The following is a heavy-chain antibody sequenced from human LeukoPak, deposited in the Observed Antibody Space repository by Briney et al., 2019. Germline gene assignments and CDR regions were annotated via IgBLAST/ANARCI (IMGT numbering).Heavy chain of an antibody. CDR1: GFTFSEYY. D-gene: IGHD5-12*01. J-gene: IGHJ6*03. V-gene: IGHV3-11*04. CDR3: ARGPGGYDFYYYYMDV. Sequence: PGGSLRLSCAASGFTFSEYYMSCIRQAPGKGLEWVSYISSSGSTIYYADSVKGRFTISRDNAKNSLYLQMNSLRAEDTAVYYCARGPGGYDFYYYYMDVWGKGTTVTVSS. CDR2: ISSSGSTI.